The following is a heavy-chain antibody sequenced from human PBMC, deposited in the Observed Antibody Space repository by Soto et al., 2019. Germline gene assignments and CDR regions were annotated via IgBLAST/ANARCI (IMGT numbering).Heavy chain of an antibody. CDR2: ISYDGSNK. J-gene: IGHJ4*02. CDR3: AKDIVRYTYGACDY. D-gene: IGHD5-18*01. V-gene: IGHV3-30*18. Sequence: PGGSLRLSCAASGFTFNTYGLYWVRQAPRKELEWVAAISYDGSNKYHADYVKGRFTISRDNSKNTLYLQMNSLRVEDTAVYYCAKDIVRYTYGACDYWGQGALVTVSS. CDR1: GFTFNTYG.